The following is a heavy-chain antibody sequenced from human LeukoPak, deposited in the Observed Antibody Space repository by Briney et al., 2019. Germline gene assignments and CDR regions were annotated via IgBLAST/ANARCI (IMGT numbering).Heavy chain of an antibody. J-gene: IGHJ4*02. CDR2: ISGTSDTI. V-gene: IGHV3-23*01. CDR3: STSPSFGSSWYQFNY. Sequence: GGSLRLSCAASGFTFSGYAMNWVRQAPGKGLEWVSGISGTSDTIHYADSVKGRFTISRDNFKNTVYLQMNSLRVDDTAVYYCSTSPSFGSSWYQFNYWGQGTLVTVSS. CDR1: GFTFSGYA. D-gene: IGHD6-13*01.